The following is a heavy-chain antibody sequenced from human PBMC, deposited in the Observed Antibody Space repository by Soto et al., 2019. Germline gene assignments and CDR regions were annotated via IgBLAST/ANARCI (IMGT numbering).Heavy chain of an antibody. CDR2: ISSSRSYT. CDR1: GFTFSDYY. V-gene: IGHV3-11*05. CDR3: ARVAPPQDY. Sequence: QVQLVESGGGLAKPGGSLRLSCAASGFTFSDYYMSWIRQAPGKGLELVSYISSSRSYTNYADSVKGRFTISRDNAKNSLYLQMNSLTAEDTAVYYCARVAPPQDYWGQGTLVTVSS. J-gene: IGHJ4*02.